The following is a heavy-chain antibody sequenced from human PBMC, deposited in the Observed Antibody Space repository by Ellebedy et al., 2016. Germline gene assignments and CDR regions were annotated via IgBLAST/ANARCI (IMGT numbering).Heavy chain of an antibody. CDR1: GFTLSDYS. J-gene: IGHJ5*02. CDR2: ITSSSSYI. CDR3: ARGVGGTSLNWFDP. Sequence: GGSLRLXCAASGFTLSDYSMNWVRQAPGKGLEWVSSITSSSSYIFYADSVKGRFTISRDNAKNSVYLQMNSLRAEDTAVYYCARGVGGTSLNWFDPWGQGTLVTVSS. D-gene: IGHD3-16*01. V-gene: IGHV3-21*01.